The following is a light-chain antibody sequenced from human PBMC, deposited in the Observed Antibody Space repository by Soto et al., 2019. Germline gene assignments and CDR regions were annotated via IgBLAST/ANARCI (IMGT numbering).Light chain of an antibody. CDR2: AAS. CDR3: QQSYSTPLT. J-gene: IGKJ4*01. V-gene: IGKV1-39*01. Sequence: DILMTQSPSSLSASVGDRVTITCRASQSISNYLIWYQQKPGKAPKFLIYAASSLQSGVPSRFSGSGSGTDFTLTISSLQPGDFATYYCQQSYSTPLTFGGGTKVEIK. CDR1: QSISNY.